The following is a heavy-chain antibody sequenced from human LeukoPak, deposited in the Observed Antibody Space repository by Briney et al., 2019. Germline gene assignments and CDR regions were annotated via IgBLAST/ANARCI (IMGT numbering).Heavy chain of an antibody. CDR2: IRGSGEGT. J-gene: IGHJ3*01. CDR1: GFTFTNYA. Sequence: GGSLRLSCEGSGFTFTNYALTWVRQAPGKGLEWVSSIRGSGEGTSYADSVKGRFTMSRDNSKSTLYLQMNGLRAGDTAVYYCGRDPNGDYVGAFDFWGQGTLVTVSS. CDR3: GRDPNGDYVGAFDF. D-gene: IGHD4-17*01. V-gene: IGHV3-23*01.